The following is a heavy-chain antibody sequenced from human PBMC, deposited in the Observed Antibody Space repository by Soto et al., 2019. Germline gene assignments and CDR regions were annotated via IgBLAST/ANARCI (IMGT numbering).Heavy chain of an antibody. Sequence: QVQLVQSGAELKKPGASVKVSCKAYGYIFTNHGISWVRQAPGQGLEWMGWISAKNGNRNFAQNFQGRVTMTTDTSTSTAYMEMRSLTSDDTAICYCARDDYGDPFFDYWGQGTLVTVSS. CDR2: ISAKNGNR. J-gene: IGHJ4*02. D-gene: IGHD4-17*01. V-gene: IGHV1-18*01. CDR1: GYIFTNHG. CDR3: ARDDYGDPFFDY.